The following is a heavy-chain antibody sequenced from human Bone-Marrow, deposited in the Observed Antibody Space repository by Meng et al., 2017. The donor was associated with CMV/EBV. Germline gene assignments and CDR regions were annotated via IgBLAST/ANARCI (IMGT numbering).Heavy chain of an antibody. J-gene: IGHJ4*02. CDR3: VRGRITNHY. CDR2: IEEDGSEK. V-gene: IGHV3-7*01. CDR1: GFTFTSYW. D-gene: IGHD1-20*01. Sequence: GESLKISCAGTGFTFTSYWMTWVRQAPGKGLEWVASIEEDGSEKYYVDSVKGRFTISRDNPNNSLYLQMNSLRAEDTALYYCVRGRITNHYWGQGTLGTVSS.